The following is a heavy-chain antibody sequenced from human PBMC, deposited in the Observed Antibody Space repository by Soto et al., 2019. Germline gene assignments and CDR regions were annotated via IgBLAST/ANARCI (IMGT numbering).Heavy chain of an antibody. CDR2: IYHSGSS. V-gene: IGHV4-38-2*01. CDR1: GYSISSGYY. D-gene: IGHD3-16*02. Sequence: SETLSLTCAVSGYSISSGYYWGWIRQPPGKGLEWIGNIYHSGSSYYNPSLKSRVTISVDTSKNQFSLKLSSVTAADTAVYYCARYRFSGTRWSKFDYWGQGSLVT. J-gene: IGHJ4*02. CDR3: ARYRFSGTRWSKFDY.